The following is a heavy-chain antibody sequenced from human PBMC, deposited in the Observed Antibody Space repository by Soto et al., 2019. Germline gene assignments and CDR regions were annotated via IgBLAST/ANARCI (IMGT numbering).Heavy chain of an antibody. CDR3: ARVRFQYGMDV. CDR2: INSDGSST. V-gene: IGHV3-74*01. J-gene: IGHJ6*02. D-gene: IGHD3-3*01. Sequence: SGGSLRLSCAASGFTFSSYWMHWVHQAPGKGLVWVSRINSDGSSTSYADSVKGRFTISRDNAKNTLYLQMNSLRAEDTAVYYCARVRFQYGMDVWGQGTTVTVSS. CDR1: GFTFSSYW.